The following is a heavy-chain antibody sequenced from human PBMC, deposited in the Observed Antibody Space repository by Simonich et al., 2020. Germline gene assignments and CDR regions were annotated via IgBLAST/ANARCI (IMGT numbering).Heavy chain of an antibody. J-gene: IGHJ3*02. CDR2: INSDGSST. V-gene: IGHV3-74*01. CDR3: ARDYSNYDAFDI. D-gene: IGHD4-4*01. CDR1: GFTFSSYW. Sequence: EVQLVESGGGLVQPGGSLRLSCAASGFTFSSYWMHWVRQAPGKGLVWVSRINSDGSSTSYAASVKGRFTISRDNAKNTLYLQMNSLRAEDTAVYYCARDYSNYDAFDIWGQGTMVTVSS.